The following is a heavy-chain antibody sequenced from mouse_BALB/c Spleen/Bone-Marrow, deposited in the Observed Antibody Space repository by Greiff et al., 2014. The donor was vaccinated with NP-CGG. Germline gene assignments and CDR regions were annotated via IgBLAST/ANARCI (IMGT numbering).Heavy chain of an antibody. V-gene: IGHV3-5*02. CDR2: IYYSGTI. J-gene: IGHJ4*01. Sequence: VQLKESGPGLVKPSQTVSLTCTVTGISITTGNYRWSWIRQFPGNKLEWIGYIYYSGTITYNPSLTSRTTITRDTSKDQFFLEMNSLTVEDTATYYCARDGNYAMDYWGQGTSVTVSS. CDR1: GISITTGNYR. CDR3: ARDGNYAMDY. D-gene: IGHD1-1*02.